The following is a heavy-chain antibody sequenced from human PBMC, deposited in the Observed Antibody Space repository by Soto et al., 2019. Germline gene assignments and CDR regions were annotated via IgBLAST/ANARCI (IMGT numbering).Heavy chain of an antibody. V-gene: IGHV5-51*01. CDR1: GYRFTSYW. Sequence: HGESLKISCKGSGYRFTSYWIGWVRQMPGKGLEWMGIIYPGDSDTRYSPSFQGQVTISADKSISTAYLQWSSLKASDTAMYYCARQGITGINYYYYYGMDVWGQGTTVTVSS. J-gene: IGHJ6*02. CDR3: ARQGITGINYYYYYGMDV. D-gene: IGHD1-20*01. CDR2: IYPGDSDT.